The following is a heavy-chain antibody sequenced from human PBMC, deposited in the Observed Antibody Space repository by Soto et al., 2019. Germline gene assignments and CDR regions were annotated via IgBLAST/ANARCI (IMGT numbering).Heavy chain of an antibody. CDR3: ARDVRDRYYDSSGYPRTGFDP. Sequence: ASVKVSCKASGGTFSSYTISWVRQAPGQGLEWMGRIIPILGIANYTQKFQGRVTITADKSTSTAYMELSSLRSEDTAVYYCARDVRDRYYDSSGYPRTGFDPWGQGTLVTVSS. V-gene: IGHV1-69*04. J-gene: IGHJ5*02. CDR2: IIPILGIA. CDR1: GGTFSSYT. D-gene: IGHD3-22*01.